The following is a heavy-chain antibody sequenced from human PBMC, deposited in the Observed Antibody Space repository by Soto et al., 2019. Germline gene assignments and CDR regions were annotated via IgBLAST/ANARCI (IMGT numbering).Heavy chain of an antibody. CDR1: GFPFSSYG. Sequence: GGSLILSCAASGFPFSSYGMHWVRQAPGKGLEWVANIKQDESEKNYVDSVKGRFTISRDNARNSLYLQMNSLSAEDTAVYYCATSVYYFQYWGQGTLVTVSS. CDR2: IKQDESEK. V-gene: IGHV3-7*03. J-gene: IGHJ4*02. D-gene: IGHD6-19*01. CDR3: ATSVYYFQY.